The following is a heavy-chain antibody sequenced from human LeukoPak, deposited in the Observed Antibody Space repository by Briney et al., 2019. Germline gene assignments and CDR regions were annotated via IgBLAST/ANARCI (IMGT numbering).Heavy chain of an antibody. J-gene: IGHJ3*02. V-gene: IGHV3-9*03. CDR1: GFTFSTYW. Sequence: GGSLRLSCAASGFTFSTYWMSWVRQAPGKGLEWVSGISWNSGSIGYADSVKGRFTISRDNAKNSLYLQMNSLRAEDMALYYCAKGASRDDILTGYDAFDIWGQGTMVTVSS. CDR3: AKGASRDDILTGYDAFDI. D-gene: IGHD3-9*01. CDR2: ISWNSGSI.